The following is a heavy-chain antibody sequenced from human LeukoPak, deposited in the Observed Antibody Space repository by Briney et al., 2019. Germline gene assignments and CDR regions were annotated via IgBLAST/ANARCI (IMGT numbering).Heavy chain of an antibody. J-gene: IGHJ4*02. CDR3: AKRGVVIRGILVIGYHQEAYHYDF. CDR2: ISERGGST. Sequence: GGSLRLSCVVSGISLSNYAMTWVHQAPGKGLEWVSYISERGGSTTYADSVKGRFTISRDTSLNTLYLQMNNLRAEDTAVYFCAKRGVVIRGILVIGYHQEAYHYDFWGQGVLVTVYS. V-gene: IGHV3-23*01. D-gene: IGHD3-10*01. CDR1: GISLSNYA.